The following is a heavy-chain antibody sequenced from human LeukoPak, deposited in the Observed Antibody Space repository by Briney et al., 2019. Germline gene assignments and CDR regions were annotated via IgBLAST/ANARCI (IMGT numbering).Heavy chain of an antibody. CDR3: GKTTTGYSSGRYPGWPVDY. CDR1: GFTFSSYW. J-gene: IGHJ4*02. D-gene: IGHD6-19*01. Sequence: GGSLRLSCAASGFTFSSYWMSWVRQAPGKGLEWVSGIFGSGGSAHYADSVKGRFTISRDNSKNSVYLQMDSLRVDDTAVYYCGKTTTGYSSGRYPGWPVDYWGQGTLVTVSA. CDR2: IFGSGGSA. V-gene: IGHV3-23*01.